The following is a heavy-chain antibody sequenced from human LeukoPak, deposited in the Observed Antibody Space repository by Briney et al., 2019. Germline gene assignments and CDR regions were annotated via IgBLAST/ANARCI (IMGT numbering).Heavy chain of an antibody. V-gene: IGHV4-34*01. Sequence: SETLSLTCTVSGGSISSYYWSWIRQPPGKGLEWIGEINHSGSTNYNPSLKSRVTISVDTSKNQFSLKLSSVTAADTAVYYCARGDPTYYDFWSGYYFDYWGQGTLVTVSS. CDR3: ARGDPTYYDFWSGYYFDY. J-gene: IGHJ4*02. CDR1: GGSISSYY. CDR2: INHSGST. D-gene: IGHD3-3*01.